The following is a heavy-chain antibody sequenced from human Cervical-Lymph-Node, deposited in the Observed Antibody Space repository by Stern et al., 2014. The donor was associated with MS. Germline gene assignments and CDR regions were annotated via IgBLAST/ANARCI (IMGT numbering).Heavy chain of an antibody. CDR2: IYTSGNT. Sequence: QVQLQESGPGLVKPSETLSLTCTVSGGSISSYYWSWIRQPAGGGLEWIGHIYTSGNTNYSPSLKSRVTMSVDTPKNQFSLKLSSVTAADTAVYYCARVTYCGGDCYSEDYWGQGTLVTVSS. J-gene: IGHJ4*02. D-gene: IGHD2-21*02. V-gene: IGHV4-4*07. CDR1: GGSISSYY. CDR3: ARVTYCGGDCYSEDY.